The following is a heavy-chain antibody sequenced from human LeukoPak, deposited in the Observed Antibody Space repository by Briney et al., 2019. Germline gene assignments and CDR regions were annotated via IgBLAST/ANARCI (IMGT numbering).Heavy chain of an antibody. CDR3: ARDRYYYDSSGYPPTWGIGY. CDR1: GGTFSSYA. V-gene: IGHV1-69*05. CDR2: IIPIFGTA. J-gene: IGHJ4*02. D-gene: IGHD3-22*01. Sequence: ASVKVSCKASGGTFSSYAISWVRQAPGQGLEWMGRIIPIFGTANYAQKFQGRVTITTDESTSTAYMELSSLRSEDTAVYYCARDRYYYDSSGYPPTWGIGYWGQGTLVTFSS.